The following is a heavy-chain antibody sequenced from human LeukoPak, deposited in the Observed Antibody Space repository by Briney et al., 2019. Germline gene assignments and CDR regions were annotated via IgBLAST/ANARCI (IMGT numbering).Heavy chain of an antibody. CDR1: GGSISSYY. V-gene: IGHV4-59*01. Sequence: SETPSLTCTVSGGSISSYYWSWIRQPPGKGLEWIGYIYYSGSTNYNPSLKSRVTISVDTSKNQFSLKLSSVTAADTAVYYCARGPTGTFDYWGQGTLVTVSS. D-gene: IGHD1-1*01. CDR3: ARGPTGTFDY. CDR2: IYYSGST. J-gene: IGHJ4*02.